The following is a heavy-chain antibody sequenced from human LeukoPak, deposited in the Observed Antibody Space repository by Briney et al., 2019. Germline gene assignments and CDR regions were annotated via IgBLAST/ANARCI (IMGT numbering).Heavy chain of an antibody. CDR2: IKQDGSEK. CDR1: GLTFSRYW. J-gene: IGHJ4*02. Sequence: GGSLRLPCAASGLTFSRYWMRWVRQAPGKGLEWVANIKQDGSEKYYVDSVKGRFTISRDNAENSLYLQMNSLRAEDTAVYYCAGDRDYYDSSGYLFDYWGQGTLVTVSS. D-gene: IGHD3-22*01. V-gene: IGHV3-7*01. CDR3: AGDRDYYDSSGYLFDY.